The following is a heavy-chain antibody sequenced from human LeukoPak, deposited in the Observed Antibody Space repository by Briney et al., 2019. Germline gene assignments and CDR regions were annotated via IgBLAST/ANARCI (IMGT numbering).Heavy chain of an antibody. CDR1: GYTFTNYG. CDR2: ISAYTDKT. D-gene: IGHD2-15*01. V-gene: IGHV1-18*01. J-gene: IGHJ4*02. CDR3: ARGDGYCSGGSCMIFGY. Sequence: GASVKVSCKASGYTFTNYGITWVRQASGQGLEWMGWISAYTDKTNYAQKFQGRVTMTTDTSTTTAYMELRSLRSDDTAIYYCARGDGYCSGGSCMIFGYWGQGTLVTVSS.